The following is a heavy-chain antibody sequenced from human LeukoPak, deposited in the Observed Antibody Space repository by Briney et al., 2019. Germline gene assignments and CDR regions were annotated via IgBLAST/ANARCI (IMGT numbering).Heavy chain of an antibody. J-gene: IGHJ6*04. CDR3: AREGYFDWLLRVGDYGMYV. V-gene: IGHV3-21*01. D-gene: IGHD3-9*01. Sequence: GGSLRLSCAASGFTFSSYSMNWVRQAPGKGLEWVSSISSSSSYIYYADSVKGRFTISRDNAKNSLYLQMNSLRAEDTAVYYCAREGYFDWLLRVGDYGMYVWGKGTTVTVSS. CDR2: ISSSSSYI. CDR1: GFTFSSYS.